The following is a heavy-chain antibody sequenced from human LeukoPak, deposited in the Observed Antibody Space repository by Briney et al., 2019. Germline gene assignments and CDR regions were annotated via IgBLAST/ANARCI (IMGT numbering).Heavy chain of an antibody. D-gene: IGHD4-17*01. CDR3: AKERQTGDYFTSDY. CDR1: GFAFSSYT. V-gene: IGHV3-23*01. CDR2: INNRGSST. J-gene: IGHJ4*02. Sequence: PGGSLRLSCAASGFAFSSYTMSWVRQAPGEGLEWLSAINNRGSSTYYAGSVEDRFTISRDNSENTLYLQMNSLTVDDTAVYFCAKERQTGDYFTSDYWGQGTLVTVSS.